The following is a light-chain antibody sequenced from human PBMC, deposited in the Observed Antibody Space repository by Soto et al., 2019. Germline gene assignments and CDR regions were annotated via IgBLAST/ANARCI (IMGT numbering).Light chain of an antibody. Sequence: DIQITQSPSSLSSSVVDRFTITCGASQSISSYLNWYQQKPGKAPKLLIYAASSLQSGVPSRFSGSGSGTEFTLTISSLQSEDFATYYCQQSYTTPITFGQGTRLEIK. CDR3: QQSYTTPIT. CDR2: AAS. J-gene: IGKJ5*01. CDR1: QSISSY. V-gene: IGKV1-39*01.